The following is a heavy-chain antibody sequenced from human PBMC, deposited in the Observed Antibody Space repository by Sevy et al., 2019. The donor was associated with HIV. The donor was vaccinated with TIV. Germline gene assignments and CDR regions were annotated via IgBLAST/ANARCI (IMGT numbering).Heavy chain of an antibody. D-gene: IGHD1-1*01. CDR2: IYFTGNT. CDR1: GGSISSYF. V-gene: IGHV4-59*01. J-gene: IGHJ4*02. CDR3: ARDSTTRPRVLDY. Sequence: SEILSLTCSVSGGSISSYFWTWVRQSPGKGLEWIGNIYFTGNTDYSPALKSRVTLSLDTSKSQFSLTLKSVTAADTASYFCARDSTTRPRVLDYWGQGTLVTVSS.